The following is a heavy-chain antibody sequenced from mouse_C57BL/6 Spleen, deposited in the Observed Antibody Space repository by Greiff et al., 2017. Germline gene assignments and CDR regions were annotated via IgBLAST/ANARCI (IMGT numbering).Heavy chain of an antibody. J-gene: IGHJ2*01. CDR3: ARSNWEGDYFDY. CDR2: IHPNSGST. CDR1: GYTFTSYW. Sequence: QVQLKQPGAELVKPGASVKLSCKASGYTFTSYWMHWVKQRPGQGLEWIGMIHPNSGSTNYNEKFKSKATLTVDKSSSTAYMQLSSLTSEDSAVYYCARSNWEGDYFDYWGQGTTLTVSS. D-gene: IGHD4-1*01. V-gene: IGHV1-64*01.